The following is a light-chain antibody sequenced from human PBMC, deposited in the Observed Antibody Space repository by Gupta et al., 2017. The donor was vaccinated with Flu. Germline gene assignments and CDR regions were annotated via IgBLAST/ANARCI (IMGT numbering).Light chain of an antibody. CDR1: ALPKEY. V-gene: IGLV3-10*01. J-gene: IGLJ3*02. Sequence: SYELTQPPSVSVSPGQTARITCSGDALPKEYTCWYQQKSGQAPVLVIHEDNKRPSGIPERFSGSSSGTKATLTISGAQVEDEADYYCYSTDFSGNAGVVGGGTKLTVL. CDR2: EDN. CDR3: YSTDFSGNAGV.